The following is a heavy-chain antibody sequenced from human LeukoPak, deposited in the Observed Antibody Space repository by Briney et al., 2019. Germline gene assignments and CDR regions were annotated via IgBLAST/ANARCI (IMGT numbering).Heavy chain of an antibody. Sequence: GGSLRVSCAASGFTFSSYAMSWVRQAPGNGLEWVSAISGSGGSTYYADSVKGRFTISRDNSKNTLYLQLNSLRAKDTAVYYCAKDTRDGYNPGDYWGQGTLVTVSS. D-gene: IGHD5-24*01. J-gene: IGHJ4*02. CDR2: ISGSGGST. CDR3: AKDTRDGYNPGDY. V-gene: IGHV3-23*01. CDR1: GFTFSSYA.